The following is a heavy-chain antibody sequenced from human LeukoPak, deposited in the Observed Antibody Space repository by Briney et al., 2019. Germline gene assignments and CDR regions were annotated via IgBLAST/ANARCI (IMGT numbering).Heavy chain of an antibody. Sequence: SETLSLTCTVSGGSISSYYWSWIRQPPGKGLEWIGYLYYTGTTNYNPSLKSRVTISVDTSKNQFSLKLSSVTAADTAVYYCAREIRDLYYGMDVWGQGTTVTVSS. V-gene: IGHV4-59*01. CDR2: LYYTGTT. J-gene: IGHJ6*02. CDR1: GGSISSYY. CDR3: AREIRDLYYGMDV.